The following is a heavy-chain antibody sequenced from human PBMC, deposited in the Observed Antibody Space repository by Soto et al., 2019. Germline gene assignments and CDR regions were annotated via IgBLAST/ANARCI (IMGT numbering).Heavy chain of an antibody. Sequence: ASVKVSCKASGYTFTSYAMNWVRQAPGQGLEWMGWINTNTGNPTYAQGFTGRFVFSLDTSVSTAYLQICSLKAEDTAVYYCAREGHCSSTSCYRYWGQGTLVTVSS. D-gene: IGHD2-2*01. CDR3: AREGHCSSTSCYRY. V-gene: IGHV7-4-1*01. CDR1: GYTFTSYA. CDR2: INTNTGNP. J-gene: IGHJ4*02.